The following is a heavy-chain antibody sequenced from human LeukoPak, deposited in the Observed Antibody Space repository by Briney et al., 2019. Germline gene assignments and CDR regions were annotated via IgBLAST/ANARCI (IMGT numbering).Heavy chain of an antibody. CDR1: GFTFNRYG. CDR2: ISGNSSTI. J-gene: IGHJ5*02. V-gene: IGHV3-48*03. CDR3: AKAHRYCSGGSCYEDNWFDP. Sequence: GGSLRLSCAASGFTFNRYGMNWVRQAPGKGLEWVSYISGNSSTIYYAGSVKGRFTISRDNAKNSLYLQMNRLRAEETAVYDCAKAHRYCSGGSCYEDNWFDPWGQGTLVTVSS. D-gene: IGHD2-15*01.